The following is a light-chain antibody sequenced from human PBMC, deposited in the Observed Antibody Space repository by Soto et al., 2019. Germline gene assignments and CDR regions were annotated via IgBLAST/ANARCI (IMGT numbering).Light chain of an antibody. V-gene: IGLV2-14*01. J-gene: IGLJ1*01. CDR3: CSYTTTDIYV. CDR1: SSDVGAYNW. CDR2: DVS. Sequence: QSVLTQPASVSGSPGQSIAISCIGTSSDVGAYNWVSWYQQYPGKVPKLIIYDVSNRPSGVSNRFSGSKSGNTASLTISGLQAKDEADYYCCSYTTTDIYVFGAETKLTVL.